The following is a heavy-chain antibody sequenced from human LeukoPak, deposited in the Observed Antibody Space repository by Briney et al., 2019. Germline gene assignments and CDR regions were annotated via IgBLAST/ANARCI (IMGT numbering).Heavy chain of an antibody. CDR3: ARGYYDSNDSNRSNWFDP. Sequence: GGSLRLSFSTPLFTLLYDWRPSGRQAPGKGLVWVSRLNTDGSSTVYADSVKGRFTISRDNAKNTLYLQMNSLRAEDTAVYYCARGYYDSNDSNRSNWFDPWGQGTLVTVSS. CDR1: LFTLLYDW. V-gene: IGHV3-74*01. J-gene: IGHJ5*02. CDR2: LNTDGSST. D-gene: IGHD3-22*01.